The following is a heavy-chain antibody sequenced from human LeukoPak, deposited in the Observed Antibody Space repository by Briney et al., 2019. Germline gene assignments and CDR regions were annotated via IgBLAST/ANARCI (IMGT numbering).Heavy chain of an antibody. V-gene: IGHV3-21*01. Sequence: PGGSLRLSCAASGFTFSSYSMNWVRQAPGKGLEWVSSISSSSSYIYYADSVKGRFTISRDNAKNSLYLQMNSLRAEDTAVYYCARDRPGIAAALLDYWGQGTLVTVSS. D-gene: IGHD6-13*01. J-gene: IGHJ4*02. CDR3: ARDRPGIAAALLDY. CDR2: ISSSSSYI. CDR1: GFTFSSYS.